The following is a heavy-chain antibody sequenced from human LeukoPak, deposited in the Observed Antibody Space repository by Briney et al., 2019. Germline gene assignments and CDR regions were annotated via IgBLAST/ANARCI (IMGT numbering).Heavy chain of an antibody. J-gene: IGHJ6*03. Sequence: SVKVSCKASGGTFSSYAISWVRQAPGQGLEWMGRIIPIFGTANYAQKFQGRVTITTDESTSTAYMELSSLRSEDTAVYYCATYPRNYYYYYMDVWGKGTTVTVSS. V-gene: IGHV1-69*05. CDR2: IIPIFGTA. CDR3: ATYPRNYYYYYMDV. CDR1: GGTFSSYA. D-gene: IGHD7-27*01.